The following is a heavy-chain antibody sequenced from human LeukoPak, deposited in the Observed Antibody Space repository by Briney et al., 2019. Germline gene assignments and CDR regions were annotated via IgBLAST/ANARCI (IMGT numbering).Heavy chain of an antibody. V-gene: IGHV3-49*04. D-gene: IGHD2-2*01. J-gene: IGHJ1*01. CDR1: GFTFGDYA. Sequence: GGSLRLSCTASGFTFGDYAMSWVRQAPGKGLEWVGFIRSKAYGGTTEYAASVKGRFTISRDDSKSIAYLQMNSLKTEDTAVYYCTRGYIVVVPAAPGRYSYGSDGYYFQHWGQGTLVTVSS. CDR2: IRSKAYGGTT. CDR3: TRGYIVVVPAAPGRYSYGSDGYYFQH.